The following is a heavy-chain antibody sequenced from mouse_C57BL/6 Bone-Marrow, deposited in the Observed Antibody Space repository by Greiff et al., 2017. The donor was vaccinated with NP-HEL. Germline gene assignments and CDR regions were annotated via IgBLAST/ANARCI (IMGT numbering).Heavy chain of an antibody. D-gene: IGHD2-3*01. CDR2: ISSGGSYP. CDR3: ARHGWLLRLFAY. Sequence: DVMLVESGGDLVKPGGSLQLSCAASGFTFSSSGLSWVRPTPDKRLEWVATISSGGSYPYYPDSVKGRFTISRDNAKNTLYLQMSSLKSEDTAMYYCARHGWLLRLFAYWGQGTLVTVSA. CDR1: GFTFSSSG. V-gene: IGHV5-6*02. J-gene: IGHJ3*01.